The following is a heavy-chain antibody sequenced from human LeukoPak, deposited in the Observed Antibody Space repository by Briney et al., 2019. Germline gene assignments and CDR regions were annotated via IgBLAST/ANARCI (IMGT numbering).Heavy chain of an antibody. V-gene: IGHV3-20*04. CDR2: INWNGGST. CDR1: GFTFDDFG. Sequence: GGSLRLSCAASGFTFDDFGMSWVRQAPGKGLEWVSGINWNGGSTSYADSVKGRFTISRDNAKNSLYLQMNSLRAEDTALYYCARAGSTSFYYYYYYMDVWGKGTTVTVSS. J-gene: IGHJ6*03. CDR3: ARAGSTSFYYYYYYMDV. D-gene: IGHD2-2*01.